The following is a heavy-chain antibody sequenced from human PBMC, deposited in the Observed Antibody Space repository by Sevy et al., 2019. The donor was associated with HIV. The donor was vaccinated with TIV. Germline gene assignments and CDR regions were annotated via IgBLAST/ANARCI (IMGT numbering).Heavy chain of an antibody. CDR2: ISYEGTET. CDR1: GFAFSSHA. CDR3: ARAPYYYDSSGYGDAFDI. Sequence: GGSLRLSCAASGFAFSSHAMHWVRQAPGKGLEWVAVISYEGTETFYAASVEGRFTISRDNSKNMLSLQINSLRPEDTAVYYCARAPYYYDSSGYGDAFDIWGQGTMVTVSS. J-gene: IGHJ3*02. V-gene: IGHV3-30-3*01. D-gene: IGHD3-22*01.